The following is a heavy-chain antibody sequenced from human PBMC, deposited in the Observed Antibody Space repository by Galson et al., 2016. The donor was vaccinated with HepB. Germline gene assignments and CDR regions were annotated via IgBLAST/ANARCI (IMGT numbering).Heavy chain of an antibody. CDR1: GGSISSNYW. V-gene: IGHV4-4*02. D-gene: IGHD1-26*01. CDR3: AHYRGGDYGSDAFDI. Sequence: SETLSLTCAVSGGSISSNYWWSWVRQPPGKGLEWIGEIYHSGSTNYNPSLKSRVTMSVDKSKKQFSLKLTSVSAANTALYYCAHYRGGDYGSDAFDIWGQGTVVTVSS. J-gene: IGHJ3*02. CDR2: IYHSGST.